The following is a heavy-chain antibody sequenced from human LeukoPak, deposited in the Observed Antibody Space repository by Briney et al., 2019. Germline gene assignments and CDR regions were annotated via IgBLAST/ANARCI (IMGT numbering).Heavy chain of an antibody. CDR1: GGSINSYY. V-gene: IGHV4-59*08. CDR2: IYYSGST. D-gene: IGHD6-19*01. CDR3: ARLDSGWSFDY. Sequence: SETLSLTCTVSGGSINSYYWSWIRQPAGKGLEWIGYIYYSGSTKYNPSLKSRVTISVDTSKNQFSLKLSSVTAADTAVYYCARLDSGWSFDYWGQGTLVTVSS. J-gene: IGHJ4*02.